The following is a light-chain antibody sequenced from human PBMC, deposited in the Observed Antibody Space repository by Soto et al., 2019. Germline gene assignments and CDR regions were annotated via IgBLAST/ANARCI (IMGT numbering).Light chain of an antibody. V-gene: IGKV3-11*01. Sequence: EIVLTQSPGTLSLSPGERATLSCRASRSVSSSYLAWYQQRPGQAPRLLIYDASNRASGVPARFSGSGSGTDFTLTISDLEPADFGLYYCQQRLNWPPGFGQGTKVDI. J-gene: IGKJ1*01. CDR1: RSVSSSY. CDR2: DAS. CDR3: QQRLNWPPG.